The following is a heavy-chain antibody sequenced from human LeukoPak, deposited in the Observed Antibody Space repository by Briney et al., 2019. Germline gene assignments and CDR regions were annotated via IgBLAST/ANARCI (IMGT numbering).Heavy chain of an antibody. V-gene: IGHV4-59*06. D-gene: IGHD2-8*01. CDR1: GGSISSYY. CDR2: IYYSGST. J-gene: IGHJ2*01. Sequence: PSETLSLTCTVSGGSISSYYWSWIRQHPGKGLEWIGYIYYSGSTYYNPSLKSRVTISGDTSKNQFSLKLSSVTAADTAVFYCARGSGTNYWYFDLWGRGTLVTVSS. CDR3: ARGSGTNYWYFDL.